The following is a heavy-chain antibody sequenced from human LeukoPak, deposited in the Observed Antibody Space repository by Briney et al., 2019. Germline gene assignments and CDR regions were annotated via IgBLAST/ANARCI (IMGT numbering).Heavy chain of an antibody. CDR3: ARNQGGGRFDP. J-gene: IGHJ5*02. Sequence: PGGSLRLSCAASGFTFSDYYMSWIRQAPGKGLEWVTTINRDGSEKYYVDSVKGRFTMSRDNAKNSLYLQMNSLRVEDTAVYFCARNQGGGRFDPWGQGTLVTVSS. CDR1: GFTFSDYY. CDR2: INRDGSEK. V-gene: IGHV3-7*01. D-gene: IGHD3-16*01.